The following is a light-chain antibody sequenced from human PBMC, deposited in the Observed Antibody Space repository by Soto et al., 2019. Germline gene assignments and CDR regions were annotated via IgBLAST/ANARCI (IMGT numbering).Light chain of an antibody. CDR3: CSYAGSSVLV. J-gene: IGLJ3*02. CDR1: SSDIGSYNV. Sequence: QSALTQPASMSGSPGQSITISCTGTSSDIGSYNVVSWYQQVPGKAPKLIIYKVNERPSGISNRFSGSKSGNTASLTISGLQGEDEAHYFCCSYAGSSVLVFGGGTKLT. CDR2: KVN. V-gene: IGLV2-23*02.